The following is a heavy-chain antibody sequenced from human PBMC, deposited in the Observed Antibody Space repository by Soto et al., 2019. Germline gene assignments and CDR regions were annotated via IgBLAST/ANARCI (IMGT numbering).Heavy chain of an antibody. CDR1: GGSISSGSYY. CDR2: IYYSGIT. J-gene: IGHJ4*02. D-gene: IGHD5-18*01. Sequence: QVQLQESGPGLVKPSQTLSLTCTVSGGSISSGSYYWSWIRQHPGKGLEWIGYIYYSGITNYNPSLKSRVTISLDTSKNQFFLKLWSVAAADTAVYYSAARPGYSYGYGADYWGQGTLVTVSS. CDR3: AARPGYSYGYGADY. V-gene: IGHV4-31*03.